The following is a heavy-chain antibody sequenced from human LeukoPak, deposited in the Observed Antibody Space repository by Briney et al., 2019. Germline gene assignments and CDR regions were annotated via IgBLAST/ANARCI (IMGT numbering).Heavy chain of an antibody. CDR3: ARSILHYDILTGYSSSYYGMDV. J-gene: IGHJ6*02. CDR2: ISSSGSTI. V-gene: IGHV3-11*04. Sequence: PGGSLRLSCAASGFTFSDYYMSWIRQAPGKGLEWVSYISSSGSTIYYADSVKGRFTISRDNAKNSLYLQMNSLRAEDTAVYYCARSILHYDILTGYSSSYYGMDVWGQGTTVTVSS. D-gene: IGHD3-9*01. CDR1: GFTFSDYY.